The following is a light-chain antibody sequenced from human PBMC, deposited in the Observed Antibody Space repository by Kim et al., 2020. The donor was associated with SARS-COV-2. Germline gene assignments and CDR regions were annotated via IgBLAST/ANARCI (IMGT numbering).Light chain of an antibody. V-gene: IGLV1-40*01. Sequence: ATISCTGSSSKIGAGYDVHWYQQLPGTAPKLLIYGNSNRPSGVPDRFSGSKSGTSASLAITGLQAEDEADYYCQSYDSSLSGSVVFGGGTQLTVL. CDR1: SSKIGAGYD. CDR2: GNS. J-gene: IGLJ2*01. CDR3: QSYDSSLSGSVV.